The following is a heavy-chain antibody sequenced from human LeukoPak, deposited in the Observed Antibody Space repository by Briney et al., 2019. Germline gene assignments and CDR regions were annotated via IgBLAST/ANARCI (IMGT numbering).Heavy chain of an antibody. D-gene: IGHD6-19*01. Sequence: GGSLRLSCAASGFTFSSYAMHWVRQAPGKGLEWVAVISYDGSNKYYADSVKGRFTISRDNSKNTLYLQMNSLRAEDTAVYYCARGSSGWPGQNTFDYWGQGTLVTVSS. CDR3: ARGSSGWPGQNTFDY. V-gene: IGHV3-30*04. J-gene: IGHJ4*02. CDR1: GFTFSSYA. CDR2: ISYDGSNK.